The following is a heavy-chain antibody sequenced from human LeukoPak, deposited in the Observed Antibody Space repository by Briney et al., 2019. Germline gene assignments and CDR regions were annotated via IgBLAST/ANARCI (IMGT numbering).Heavy chain of an antibody. CDR2: IWYDGNNK. J-gene: IGHJ4*02. V-gene: IGHV3-33*08. CDR1: GFTFSNYA. CDR3: ARDGGRGYCSGGRCYPDN. Sequence: GGSLRLSCVASGFTFSNYAMAWVRQSPGKGLEWVAVIWYDGNNKFYVDSVKGRFTISRDNSKNTLYLQMNSLRAEDTVVYYCARDGGRGYCSGGRCYPDNWGQGTLVTVSS. D-gene: IGHD2-15*01.